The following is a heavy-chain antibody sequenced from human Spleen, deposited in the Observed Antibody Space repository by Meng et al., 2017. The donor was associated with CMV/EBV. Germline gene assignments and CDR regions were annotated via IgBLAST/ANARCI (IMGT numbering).Heavy chain of an antibody. V-gene: IGHV4-59*01. J-gene: IGHJ4*02. CDR2: IYYSGST. D-gene: IGHD2-15*01. CDR3: ARVDCSGGGCYLGGY. CDR1: GGSISGYY. Sequence: SCTVSGGSISGYYWSWIRQPPGKGLEWIGYIYYSGSTYYNPSLKSRVTMSVDTSRNQFSLKLSSVTAADTAVYYCARVDCSGGGCYLGGYWGQGALVTVSS.